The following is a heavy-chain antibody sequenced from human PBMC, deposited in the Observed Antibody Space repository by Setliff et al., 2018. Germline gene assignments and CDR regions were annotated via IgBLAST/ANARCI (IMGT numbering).Heavy chain of an antibody. Sequence: SVKVSCKASGDSFSNYAISWVRQAPGQGLEWMGGIIPMFGTPAYTQKFQDRVTITTDESTSTAYMELNSLTSEDTAVYYCTRDTNIVVVPPHRTAFDIWGQGTMVTVSS. CDR3: TRDTNIVVVPPHRTAFDI. J-gene: IGHJ3*02. CDR2: IIPMFGTP. D-gene: IGHD2-2*01. V-gene: IGHV1-69*05. CDR1: GDSFSNYA.